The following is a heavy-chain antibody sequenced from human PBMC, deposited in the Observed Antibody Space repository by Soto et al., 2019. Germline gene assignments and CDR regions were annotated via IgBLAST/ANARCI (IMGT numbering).Heavy chain of an antibody. V-gene: IGHV1-18*01. Sequence: QVQLVQSGAEVKKPGASVKVSCKASGYTFTSYGISWVRQAPGQGLEWMGWISAYNGNTNYAQKLQGRVTMTTDTSTRPAYMELRSLRSDDTAVYYCARDTALDFWSGPAMDVWGQGTTVTVSS. CDR2: ISAYNGNT. CDR1: GYTFTSYG. J-gene: IGHJ6*02. CDR3: ARDTALDFWSGPAMDV. D-gene: IGHD3-3*01.